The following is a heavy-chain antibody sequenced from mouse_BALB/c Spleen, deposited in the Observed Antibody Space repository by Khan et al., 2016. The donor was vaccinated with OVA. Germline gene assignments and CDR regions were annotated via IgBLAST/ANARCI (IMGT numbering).Heavy chain of an antibody. CDR2: ISTYYDDA. CDR1: GYTFTDYA. V-gene: IGHV1S137*01. Sequence: VQLQESGAELVRPGVSVKISCKGSGYTFTDYAMHWVKQSHTKSLEWIGVISTYYDDASYNQKFKGKATMTIDKSSSPAYLELARLTSEDSAIYYWARNYYGTRNAMDYWGQGTSVTVSS. J-gene: IGHJ4*01. CDR3: ARNYYGTRNAMDY. D-gene: IGHD1-1*01.